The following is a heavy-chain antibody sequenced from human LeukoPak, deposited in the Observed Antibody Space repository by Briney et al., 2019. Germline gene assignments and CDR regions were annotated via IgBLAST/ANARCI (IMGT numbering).Heavy chain of an antibody. CDR2: IYYRGST. D-gene: IGHD2-2*01. CDR3: ARVRPAARYGMDV. J-gene: IGHJ6*02. Sequence: PSETLSLTCTVSGGSISSDYWSWIRPPPGKGLEWIGYIYYRGSTNYNPSLKSRVTISVDTSKNQFSLKLSSVTAADTAVYYCARVRPAARYGMDVWGQGTTVTVSS. CDR1: GGSISSDY. V-gene: IGHV4-59*01.